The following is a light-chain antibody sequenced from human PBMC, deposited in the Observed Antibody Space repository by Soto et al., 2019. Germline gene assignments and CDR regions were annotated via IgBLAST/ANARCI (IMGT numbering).Light chain of an antibody. CDR1: QTVSSN. Sequence: EIVMTQSPATPSVSPGERATLSCRASQTVSSNLAWYQQRPGQAPRLLIFGTSNRATGTPDRFSGSGSGTDFTLTISRLEPEDSAVYYCHQYGSLPQTFGQGTKVDIK. CDR2: GTS. CDR3: HQYGSLPQT. J-gene: IGKJ1*01. V-gene: IGKV3-20*01.